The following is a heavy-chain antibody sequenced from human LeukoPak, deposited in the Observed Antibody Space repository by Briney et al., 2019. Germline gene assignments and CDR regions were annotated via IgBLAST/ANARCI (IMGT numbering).Heavy chain of an antibody. V-gene: IGHV1-8*01. J-gene: IGHJ6*02. D-gene: IGHD6-6*01. Sequence: ASVKVSCKASGYTITSYDINWLRQATGQGPEWMGWMNPNSGATGYAQKFQGRVTMTRSTSINTAYMELSSLRSEDTAVYYCARLPLRSIAVGYYGMDVWGQGTTVTVSS. CDR2: MNPNSGAT. CDR1: GYTITSYD. CDR3: ARLPLRSIAVGYYGMDV.